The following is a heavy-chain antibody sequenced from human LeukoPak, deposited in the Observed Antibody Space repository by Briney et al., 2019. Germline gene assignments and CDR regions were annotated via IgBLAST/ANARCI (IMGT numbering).Heavy chain of an antibody. CDR2: IYADGSS. J-gene: IGHJ4*02. CDR3: ARGYYYRT. Sequence: PSQTLSLTCTVSGGSVGSDNSYWNWIRQPAGKALEWIGRIYADGSSNYNPSPKSRVTILVDTSKNQFSLRLSSMTAADTAVYYCARGYYYRTWGLGTLVTVSS. V-gene: IGHV4-61*02. D-gene: IGHD3-10*01. CDR1: GGSVGSDNSY.